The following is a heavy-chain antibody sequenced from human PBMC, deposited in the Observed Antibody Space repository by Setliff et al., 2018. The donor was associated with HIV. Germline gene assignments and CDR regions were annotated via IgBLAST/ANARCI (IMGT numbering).Heavy chain of an antibody. Sequence: KPSETLSLTCSVSGGSISSSSDYWVWIRQPPGKGLEWMGSSYYSGSVYYNPSLQLRVTMSVDTSNNQFSLTRSSVTAADTAVYHCARYWAAYSTWNDILTGTQARFDPLGQGTLVTVSS. V-gene: IGHV4-39*07. CDR3: ARYWAAYSTWNDILTGTQARFDP. CDR2: SYYSGSV. J-gene: IGHJ5*02. D-gene: IGHD3-9*01. CDR1: GGSISSSSDY.